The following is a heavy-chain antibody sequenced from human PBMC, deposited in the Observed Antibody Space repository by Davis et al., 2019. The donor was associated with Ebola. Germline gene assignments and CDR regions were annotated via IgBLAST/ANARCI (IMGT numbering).Heavy chain of an antibody. CDR2: ISGSGGSK. J-gene: IGHJ6*02. CDR1: GFTFSSYA. V-gene: IGHV3-23*01. Sequence: PGGSLRLSCAASGFTFSSYAMSWVRQAPGKGLEWVSAISGSGGSKYYADSVKGRFTISRDNSKNTLYLQMNSLRAEDTAVYYCAKSIAAAPYYYYYGMDVWGQGTTVTVSS. D-gene: IGHD6-13*01. CDR3: AKSIAAAPYYYYYGMDV.